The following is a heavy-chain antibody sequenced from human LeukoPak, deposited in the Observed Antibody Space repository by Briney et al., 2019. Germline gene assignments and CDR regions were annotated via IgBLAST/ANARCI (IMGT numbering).Heavy chain of an antibody. J-gene: IGHJ3*02. CDR2: MSRSGDII. CDR3: ARVPGYYDSSGYRRGDVAFDI. V-gene: IGHV3-48*04. Sequence: QPGGSLRLSCAASGFTFSDYNMNWVRQVPGKGLESVSYMSRSGDIIYYADSVKGRFTISRDNAENSLYLQMNSLRAEDTAVYYCARVPGYYDSSGYRRGDVAFDIWGQGTMVTVSS. D-gene: IGHD3-22*01. CDR1: GFTFSDYN.